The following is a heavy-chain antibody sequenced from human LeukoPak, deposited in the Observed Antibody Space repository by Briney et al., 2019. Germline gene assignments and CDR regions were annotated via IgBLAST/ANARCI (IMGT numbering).Heavy chain of an antibody. CDR1: GGSLISNSYF. Sequence: SETLSLTCTVSGGSLISNSYFWGWIRQPPGKGLEWIGSIYYSGSTYYNPSLKSRVTISVDTSKNQFSLKLSSVTAADTAVYYCARLIPGSSAPGIAAAGIMPYWGQGTLVTVSS. V-gene: IGHV4-39*01. CDR3: ARLIPGSSAPGIAAAGIMPY. J-gene: IGHJ4*02. CDR2: IYYSGST. D-gene: IGHD6-13*01.